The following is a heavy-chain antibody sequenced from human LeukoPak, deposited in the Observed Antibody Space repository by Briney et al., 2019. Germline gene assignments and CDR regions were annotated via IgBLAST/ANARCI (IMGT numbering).Heavy chain of an antibody. CDR1: GFTFSRYK. CDR2: LNSDGSGT. CDR3: ARAKYYYGSGSYYDAFDI. V-gene: IGHV3-74*01. D-gene: IGHD3-10*01. Sequence: GGSLRLSCVASGFTFSRYKMHWVRQGPGKGLMWVSRLNSDGSGTTYADSVKGRFTISRDNAKNTLYLQMDSLRAEDTAVYYCARAKYYYGSGSYYDAFDIWGQGTMVTVSS. J-gene: IGHJ3*02.